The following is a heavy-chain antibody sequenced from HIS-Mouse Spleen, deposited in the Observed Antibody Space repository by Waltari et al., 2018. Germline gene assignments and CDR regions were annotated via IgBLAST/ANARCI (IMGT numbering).Heavy chain of an antibody. Sequence: EVQLVESGGGLVQPGGSLRLSCAASGFTFSSYDMHWVRQATGKGLEWVSAIGTAGDTYYPGSVKGRFTISRENAKNSLYLQMNSLRAGDTAVYYCARDLGVGTGVGAFDIWGQGTMVTVSS. V-gene: IGHV3-13*01. CDR2: IGTAGDT. CDR1: GFTFSSYD. D-gene: IGHD7-27*01. CDR3: ARDLGVGTGVGAFDI. J-gene: IGHJ3*02.